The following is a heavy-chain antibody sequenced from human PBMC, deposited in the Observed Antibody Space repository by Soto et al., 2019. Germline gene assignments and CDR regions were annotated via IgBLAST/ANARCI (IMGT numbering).Heavy chain of an antibody. CDR3: ARGFTMVRGVIITRFDY. D-gene: IGHD3-10*01. V-gene: IGHV4-34*01. J-gene: IGHJ4*02. CDR1: GGSFSGYY. CDR2: INHSGST. Sequence: SETLSLTCAVYGGSFSGYYWSWIRQPPGKGLEWIGEINHSGSTNYNPSLKSRVTISVDTSKNQFSLKLSSVTAADTAVYYCARGFTMVRGVIITRFDYWGQGTLVTVSS.